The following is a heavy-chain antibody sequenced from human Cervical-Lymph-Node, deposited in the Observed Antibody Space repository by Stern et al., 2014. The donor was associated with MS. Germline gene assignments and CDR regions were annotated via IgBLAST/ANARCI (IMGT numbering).Heavy chain of an antibody. J-gene: IGHJ4*02. D-gene: IGHD1-1*01. CDR1: GFTVSRYS. CDR2: ITNVGSN. CDR3: ARDTSTHERSDW. Sequence: LVESGGGVIQPGGSLRLSCTASGFTVSRYSMTWVRQAPGKGLEWVTLITNVGSNLYTDAVKGRFTISRDDSKNTVYLHMTSLRAEDTAMYYCARDTSTHERSDWWGQGTLVTVSS. V-gene: IGHV3-53*01.